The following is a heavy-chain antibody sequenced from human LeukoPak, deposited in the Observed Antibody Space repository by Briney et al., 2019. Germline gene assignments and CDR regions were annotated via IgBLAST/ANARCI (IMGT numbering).Heavy chain of an antibody. V-gene: IGHV1-2*02. CDR2: INPNSGGT. Sequence: ASVKVSCKASGYTFTGYYMHWVRQAPGQGLEWMGWINPNSGGTNYAQKFQGRVTMTRDTSISTAYMELSRLRSDDMAVYYCARVASTTRRHDAFDIWGQGTMVTVSS. CDR3: ARVASTTRRHDAFDI. CDR1: GYTFTGYY. D-gene: IGHD1-1*01. J-gene: IGHJ3*02.